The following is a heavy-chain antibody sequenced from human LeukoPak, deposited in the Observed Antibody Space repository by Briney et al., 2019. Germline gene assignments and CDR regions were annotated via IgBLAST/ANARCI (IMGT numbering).Heavy chain of an antibody. CDR2: IYPGDSDT. CDR3: ATAIASAGGLNY. CDR1: GYSFTSYW. V-gene: IGHV5-51*01. D-gene: IGHD6-13*01. J-gene: IGHJ4*02. Sequence: GESLKISCKGSGYSFTSYWIGWVRQMPGQGLEWMGIIYPGDSDTRYNPSFQGQVIISADKSISTAYLQWSSLKASDTAMFYCATAIASAGGLNYWGQGTLVTVSS.